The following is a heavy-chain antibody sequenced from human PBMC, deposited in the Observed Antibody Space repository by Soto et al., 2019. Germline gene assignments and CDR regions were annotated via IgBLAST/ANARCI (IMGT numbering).Heavy chain of an antibody. Sequence: QVQLVESGGGMVQPGRSLRLSCAASGFTFSSYAMHWVRQAPGKGLEWVAVISYDGSNKYYADSVKGRFTISRDNSKNTLYLQMNSLRAEDTAVYYCARVLSPGPYYYYYGMDVWGQGTTVTVSS. V-gene: IGHV3-30-3*01. CDR3: ARVLSPGPYYYYYGMDV. J-gene: IGHJ6*02. CDR2: ISYDGSNK. CDR1: GFTFSSYA.